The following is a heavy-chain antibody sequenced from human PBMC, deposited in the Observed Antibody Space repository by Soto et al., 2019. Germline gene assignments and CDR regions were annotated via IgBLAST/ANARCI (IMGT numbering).Heavy chain of an antibody. Sequence: SETLSLTCAVSGGSFTSNNWWTWVRQPPGQGLEWIGEIYRTGSTNYNPPLKSRVTISLDKSENQFSLKVTSLTAADTAVYYCASRDPGTSVDYWGQGTLVTVSS. V-gene: IGHV4-4*02. D-gene: IGHD1-7*01. CDR1: GGSFTSNNW. CDR3: ASRDPGTSVDY. CDR2: IYRTGST. J-gene: IGHJ4*02.